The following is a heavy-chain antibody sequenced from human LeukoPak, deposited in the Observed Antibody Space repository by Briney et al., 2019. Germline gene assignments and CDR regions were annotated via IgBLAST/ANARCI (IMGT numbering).Heavy chain of an antibody. CDR3: AKDLEQSYSGWSASYDA. J-gene: IGHJ5*02. V-gene: IGHV3-23*01. Sequence: QTGESLRLSCAASGFTFSTYAMSWVRQVPGKRMEWVSAISSGAGTTGYADSVKGRFTISRVNSKSTISLQMNSLRVEDTAVYYCAKDLEQSYSGWSASYDAWGQGTLVTVSS. D-gene: IGHD6-19*01. CDR2: ISSGAGTT. CDR1: GFTFSTYA.